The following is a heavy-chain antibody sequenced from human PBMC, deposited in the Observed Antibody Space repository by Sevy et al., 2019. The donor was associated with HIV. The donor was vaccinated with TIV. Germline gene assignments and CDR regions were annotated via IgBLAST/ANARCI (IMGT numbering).Heavy chain of an antibody. CDR1: GFTFSSYE. CDR2: ITLSGSSM. D-gene: IGHD6-19*01. CDR3: ARDRQGITVAGTAIDY. V-gene: IGHV3-48*03. Sequence: GGSLRLSCAASGFTFSSYEMNWVRQAPGKGLEWISYITLSGSSMYYADSVKGRFTISRDNAKNSLYLQMNSLGAEDTAVYYCARDRQGITVAGTAIDYWGQGTLVTVSS. J-gene: IGHJ4*02.